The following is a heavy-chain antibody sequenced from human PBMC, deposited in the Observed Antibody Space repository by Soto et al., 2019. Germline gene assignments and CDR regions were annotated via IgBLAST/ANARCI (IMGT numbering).Heavy chain of an antibody. Sequence: EVQLVESGGGLVQPGGSLRLSCAASGFTFSSYWMHWVRQVPGEGLVWVSRINTDGSERNYADSVKGRFTVSRDNAKNTQYLQMNSLRVEDTAVYYCARHGEGYWGQGTLVTVSS. CDR1: GFTFSSYW. CDR2: INTDGSER. CDR3: ARHGEGY. V-gene: IGHV3-74*01. D-gene: IGHD2-15*01. J-gene: IGHJ4*02.